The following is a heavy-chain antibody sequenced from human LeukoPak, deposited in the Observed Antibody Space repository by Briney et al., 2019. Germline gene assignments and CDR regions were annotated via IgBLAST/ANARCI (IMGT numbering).Heavy chain of an antibody. Sequence: AGASLRLSCAASGFTFSSYAMSCVRQAPGKGLECVSAISGSGGSTYYADSVKGRFTISRNNSKNTLYLQMNSLRAEDTAVYYCAKDQAVAGPGSDYWGQGTLVTVSS. V-gene: IGHV3-23*01. CDR2: ISGSGGST. CDR1: GFTFSSYA. CDR3: AKDQAVAGPGSDY. D-gene: IGHD6-19*01. J-gene: IGHJ4*02.